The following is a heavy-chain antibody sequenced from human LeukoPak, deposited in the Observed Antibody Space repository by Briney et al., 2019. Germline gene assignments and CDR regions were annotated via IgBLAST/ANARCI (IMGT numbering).Heavy chain of an antibody. V-gene: IGHV3-30*04. D-gene: IGHD4-23*01. CDR2: ISYDGSNK. CDR1: GFTFSSYA. J-gene: IGHJ2*01. Sequence: HGGSLRLSCAASGFTFSSYAMHWVRQAPGKGLEGVAVISYDGSNKYYADSVKGRFTISRDNSKNTLYLQMSSLRPEDTAVYYCVAYGANSGDYYFDLWGRGTLVTVSS. CDR3: VAYGANSGDYYFDL.